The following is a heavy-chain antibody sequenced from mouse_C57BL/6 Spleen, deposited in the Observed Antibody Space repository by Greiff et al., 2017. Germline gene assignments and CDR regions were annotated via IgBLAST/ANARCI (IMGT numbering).Heavy chain of an antibody. Sequence: QVQLQQPGAELVMPGASVKLSCKASGYTFTSYWMHWVKQRPGQGLEWIGEIDPSDSYTNYNQKFKGKSTLTVEKSSSTAYMQLSSLTSEDSAVYYCARSYYYGSSYWYFDVWGTGTTVTVSS. CDR2: IDPSDSYT. CDR1: GYTFTSYW. CDR3: ARSYYYGSSYWYFDV. J-gene: IGHJ1*03. V-gene: IGHV1-69*01. D-gene: IGHD1-1*01.